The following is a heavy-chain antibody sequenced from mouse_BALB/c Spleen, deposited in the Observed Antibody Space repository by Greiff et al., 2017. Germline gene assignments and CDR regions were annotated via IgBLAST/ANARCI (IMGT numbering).Heavy chain of an antibody. D-gene: IGHD2-14*01. CDR2: ISYSGST. Sequence: EVQLVESGPGLVKPSQSLSLTCTVTGYSITSDYAWNWIRQFPGNKLEWMGYISYSGSTSYNPSLKSRISITRDTSKNQFFLQLNSVTTEDTATYYGARKAYYRYDGFAYWGQGTLVTVSA. CDR1: GYSITSDYA. V-gene: IGHV3-2*02. J-gene: IGHJ3*01. CDR3: ARKAYYRYDGFAY.